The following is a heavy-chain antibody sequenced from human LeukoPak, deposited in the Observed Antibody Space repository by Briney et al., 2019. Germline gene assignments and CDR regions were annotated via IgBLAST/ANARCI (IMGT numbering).Heavy chain of an antibody. Sequence: GGSLRLSCAASGFSFSNYGMRWVRQAPGKGLEWISTISSSGSSTYYIDSVKGRFTISRDNSKNTLYLEVNNLRAEDTAVYYCANGEGTWDRSGFSVWGQGTLVTVSS. V-gene: IGHV3-23*01. CDR1: GFSFSNYG. CDR3: ANGEGTWDRSGFSV. CDR2: ISSSGSST. D-gene: IGHD3-3*01. J-gene: IGHJ4*02.